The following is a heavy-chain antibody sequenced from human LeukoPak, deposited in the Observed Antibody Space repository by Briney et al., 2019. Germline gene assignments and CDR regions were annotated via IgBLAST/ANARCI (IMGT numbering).Heavy chain of an antibody. CDR3: AKTSNIAGAGVISDAFDI. Sequence: GGPQRLSCAAWGFFFSSCAVRWVRQAPGKGVEWGSAISGSGGSTYYADSVKGRFTIARDNSKNKLYLQMNSLRAEDMAVYYCAKTSNIAGAGVISDAFDIWGQGTMVTVSS. J-gene: IGHJ3*02. D-gene: IGHD6-19*01. CDR1: GFFFSSCA. V-gene: IGHV3-23*01. CDR2: ISGSGGST.